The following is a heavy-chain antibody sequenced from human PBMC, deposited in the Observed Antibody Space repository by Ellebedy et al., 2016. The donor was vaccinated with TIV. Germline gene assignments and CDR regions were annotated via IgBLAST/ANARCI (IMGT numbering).Heavy chain of an antibody. CDR3: AKDISGAIITGTTLGDYYGMDV. V-gene: IGHV3-9*01. CDR1: GFTFDDYG. D-gene: IGHD1-7*01. Sequence: PGGSLRLSCAASGFTFDDYGMLWFRQAPGKGLEWVSGISWYSGKIGYPDSVKGRFTISSDNAKNSLYMQMNGLGVEDTALYYCAKDISGAIITGTTLGDYYGMDVWGQGTTVTVSS. CDR2: ISWYSGKI. J-gene: IGHJ6*02.